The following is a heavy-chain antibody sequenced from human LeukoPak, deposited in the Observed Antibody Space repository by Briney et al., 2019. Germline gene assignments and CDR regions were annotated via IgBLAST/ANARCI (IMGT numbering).Heavy chain of an antibody. CDR3: ARTYYHMDV. Sequence: PGGSLRLSCAASGFTFSSCAMHWVRQAPGKGLEWVAVIWYDGRNQYYADSVKGRFTISRDNSKNTLYLQMNSLRAEDTALYYCARTYYHMDVWGKGATVTVSS. V-gene: IGHV3-33*01. CDR1: GFTFSSCA. J-gene: IGHJ6*03. CDR2: IWYDGRNQ.